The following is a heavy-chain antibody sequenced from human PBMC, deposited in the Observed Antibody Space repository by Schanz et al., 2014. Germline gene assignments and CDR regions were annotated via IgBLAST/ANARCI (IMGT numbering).Heavy chain of an antibody. D-gene: IGHD5-12*01. V-gene: IGHV3-30-3*02. Sequence: VQLVESGGGLVQPGGSLRLSCAASGFTFSSYAVDWIRQAPGQGLEWVSFISYDGSLKSYLDSVKGRFTISRDNSKNMVFLQMTSLRAEDTAVYYCAKEKGGHSGYDLVSWGQGTLLIVSS. CDR1: GFTFSSYA. CDR2: ISYDGSLK. J-gene: IGHJ5*02. CDR3: AKEKGGHSGYDLVS.